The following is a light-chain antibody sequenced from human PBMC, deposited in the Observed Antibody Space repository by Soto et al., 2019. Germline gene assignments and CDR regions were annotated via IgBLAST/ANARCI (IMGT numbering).Light chain of an antibody. V-gene: IGKV3-15*01. CDR1: QSVDTK. Sequence: ETVMTQSPATLSVSPGERATLSCRASQSVDTKLAWYQHNPGQAPRLLIYDASTRATGIPARFSGSGSGTEFTPTISSLQSEDFAVYFCQQYNNSYTYGQGTKLEIK. J-gene: IGKJ2*01. CDR3: QQYNNSYT. CDR2: DAS.